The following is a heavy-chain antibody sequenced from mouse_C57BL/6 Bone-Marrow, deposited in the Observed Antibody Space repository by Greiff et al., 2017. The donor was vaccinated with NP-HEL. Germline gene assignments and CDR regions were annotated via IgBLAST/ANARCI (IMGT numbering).Heavy chain of an antibody. V-gene: IGHV1-64*01. CDR2: IHPNSGST. J-gene: IGHJ3*01. CDR3: ARSVYYGNYWFAY. Sequence: QVQLQQPGAELVKPGASVKLSCKASGYTFTSYWMHWVKQRPGQGLEWIGMIHPNSGSTNYNEKFKSKATLTVDKSSSTAYMQLSSLTSEDSAVYYCARSVYYGNYWFAYWGQGTLVTVSA. CDR1: GYTFTSYW. D-gene: IGHD2-1*01.